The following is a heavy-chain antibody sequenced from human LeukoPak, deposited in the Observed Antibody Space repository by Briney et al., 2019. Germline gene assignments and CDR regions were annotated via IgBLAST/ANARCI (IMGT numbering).Heavy chain of an antibody. CDR3: GRLTS. Sequence: GGSLRLPCAASGFTVSTNYMSWVRQAPGKGLEWVSVISSGGNTYYADSVKGRFTISRDNSKNAMYLQMNSLRAEDTAVYYCGRLTSWGQGTLVTVSS. V-gene: IGHV3-53*01. D-gene: IGHD4/OR15-4a*01. J-gene: IGHJ4*02. CDR2: ISSGGNT. CDR1: GFTVSTNY.